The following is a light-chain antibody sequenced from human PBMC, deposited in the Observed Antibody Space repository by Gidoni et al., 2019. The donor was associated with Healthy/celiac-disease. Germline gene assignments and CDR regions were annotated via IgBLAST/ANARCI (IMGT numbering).Light chain of an antibody. J-gene: IGKJ2*04. CDR2: WAS. V-gene: IGKV4-1*01. CDR1: QSVLYSSNNKNY. Sequence: DIVMTQSPDSLAVSLGERATINCKSSQSVLYSSNNKNYLAWYQQKPGQPPKLLIYWASTRESGVPDRFSGSGSGTDFTLTISSLQAEDVAVYYCQQYYSTPCSLGQGTKLEI. CDR3: QQYYSTPCS.